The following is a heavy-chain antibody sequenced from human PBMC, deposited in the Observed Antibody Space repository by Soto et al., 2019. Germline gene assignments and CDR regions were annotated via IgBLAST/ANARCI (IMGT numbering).Heavy chain of an antibody. CDR2: IIPIFGTA. D-gene: IGHD3-3*01. CDR1: GGTFSSYA. V-gene: IGHV1-69*13. CDR3: ARRSGKLRFLEWPLYYGMDV. Sequence: SVEVSCRASGGTFSSYAISWVRQAPGQGLEWMGGIIPIFGTANYAQKFQGRVTITADESTSTAYMELSSLRSEDTAVYYCARRSGKLRFLEWPLYYGMDVWGQGTTVTVSS. J-gene: IGHJ6*02.